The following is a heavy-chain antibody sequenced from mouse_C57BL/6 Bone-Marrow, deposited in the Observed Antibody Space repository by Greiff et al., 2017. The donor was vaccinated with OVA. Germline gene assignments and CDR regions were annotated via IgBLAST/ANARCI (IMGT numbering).Heavy chain of an antibody. CDR2: IYPSDSET. J-gene: IGHJ3*01. D-gene: IGHD1-1*01. V-gene: IGHV1-61*01. CDR3: ARFITAY. CDR1: GYTFTSYW. Sequence: QVQLQQPGAELVKPGASVKMSCKASGYTFTSYWITWVKQRPGQGLEWIGNIYPSDSETHYNQKFKDKATLTEDKSSSTAYMQLSSLTSEDSAVYYCARFITAYWGQGTLVTVSA.